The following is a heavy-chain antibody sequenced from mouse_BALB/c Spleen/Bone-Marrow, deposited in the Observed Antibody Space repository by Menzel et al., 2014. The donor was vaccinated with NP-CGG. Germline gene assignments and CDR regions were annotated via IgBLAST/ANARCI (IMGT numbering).Heavy chain of an antibody. V-gene: IGHV4-1*02. J-gene: IGHJ3*01. D-gene: IGHD1-2*01. CDR3: AKNYYYGYVAY. CDR1: GFDFSRYW. CDR2: INPDSSTI. Sequence: EVMLVESGGGLVQPGRSLKLSCAASGFDFSRYWMTWVRQAPGKGLEWIGEINPDSSTINYTPSLKDKFIISRDNAKNTLYLQMNKVRSEDTALYYCAKNYYYGYVAYWGQGTLVTVSA.